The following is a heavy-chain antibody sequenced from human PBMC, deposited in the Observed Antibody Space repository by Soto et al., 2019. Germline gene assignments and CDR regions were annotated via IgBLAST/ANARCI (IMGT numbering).Heavy chain of an antibody. CDR3: AREWNSGYDYMCGEAQFDY. V-gene: IGHV3-30-3*01. CDR2: ISYDGSNK. J-gene: IGHJ4*02. D-gene: IGHD5-12*01. Sequence: RLSCAASGFTFSSYAMHWVRQAPGKGLEWVAVISYDGSNKYYADSVKGRFTISRDNSKNTLYLQMNSLRAEDTAVYYCAREWNSGYDYMCGEAQFDYRGQEALLTLSS. CDR1: GFTFSSYA.